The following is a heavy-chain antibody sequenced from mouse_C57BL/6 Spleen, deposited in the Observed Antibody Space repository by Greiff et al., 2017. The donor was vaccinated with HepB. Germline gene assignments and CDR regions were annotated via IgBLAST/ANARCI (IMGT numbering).Heavy chain of an antibody. CDR2: IWSDGST. CDR1: GFSLTSYG. CDR3: ARGFYGSSFYWYFDV. D-gene: IGHD1-1*01. V-gene: IGHV2-6*03. J-gene: IGHJ1*03. Sequence: QVQLQESGPGLVAPSQSLSITYTVSGFSLTSYGVHWVRQPPGKGLEWLVVIWSDGSTTYNSALKSRLSISKDNSKSQVFLKMNSLQTDDTAMYYCARGFYGSSFYWYFDVWGTGTTVTVSS.